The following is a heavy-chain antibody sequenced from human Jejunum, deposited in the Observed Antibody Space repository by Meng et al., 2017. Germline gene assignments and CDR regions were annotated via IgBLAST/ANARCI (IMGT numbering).Heavy chain of an antibody. J-gene: IGHJ4*01. D-gene: IGHD2/OR15-2a*01. CDR1: GGSMSNNF. CDR2: IHSSGRA. V-gene: IGHV4-59*01. Sequence: QGQLQEAGPGLAKPSETLSLTCTVSGGSMSNNFWSWIRQPPGGRLEWIGYIHSSGRATYNPSLNSRVTISVDTSKYHFSLRLSSVTAADTAVYYCATNRGPSNYFFDYWGQGTLVTVSS. CDR3: ATNRGPSNYFFDY.